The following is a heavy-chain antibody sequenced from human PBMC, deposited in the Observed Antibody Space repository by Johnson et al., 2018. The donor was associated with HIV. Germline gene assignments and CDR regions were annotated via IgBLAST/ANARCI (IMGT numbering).Heavy chain of an antibody. CDR2: ISYEGSTK. D-gene: IGHD3-10*01. CDR1: GFTFGTFA. CDR3: VRDRGTMLLDGAFDI. V-gene: IGHV3-30*04. Sequence: QMPLVESGGGVVQPGRSLRLSCAASGFTFGTFAMHWVRQAPGKGLEWVAVISYEGSTKYYADSVKGRFTISRDNSKNTLYLQMNSLRAEDTAVYYCVRDRGTMLLDGAFDIWGQGTMVTVSS. J-gene: IGHJ3*02.